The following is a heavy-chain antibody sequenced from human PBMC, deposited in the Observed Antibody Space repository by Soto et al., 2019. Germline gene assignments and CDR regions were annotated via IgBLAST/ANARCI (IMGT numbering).Heavy chain of an antibody. V-gene: IGHV3-30*18. J-gene: IGHJ6*02. CDR1: GFTFSSYG. D-gene: IGHD3-16*01. CDR3: AKERYGQLYLEDYGMDV. CDR2: ISYDGSNK. Sequence: GGSLRLSCVASGFTFSSYGIHWVRQAPGRGLEWVAVISYDGSNKYYADSVKGRFTISRDNFKNTLYLQMNSLRAEDTAVYYCAKERYGQLYLEDYGMDVWGQGTTVTVSS.